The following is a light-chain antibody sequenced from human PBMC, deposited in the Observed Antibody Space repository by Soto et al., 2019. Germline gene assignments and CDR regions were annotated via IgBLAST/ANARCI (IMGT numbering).Light chain of an antibody. CDR1: QSVSNN. Sequence: EIVMTQSPATLSVSPGERATLSCRASQSVSNNLAWYQQKPGQAPRLLIYGASTRATGIPARFSGSGSGTEFTLMISSLQSEDFALYYCQQYNNWPRTFGQGTKVDIK. V-gene: IGKV3-15*01. J-gene: IGKJ1*01. CDR2: GAS. CDR3: QQYNNWPRT.